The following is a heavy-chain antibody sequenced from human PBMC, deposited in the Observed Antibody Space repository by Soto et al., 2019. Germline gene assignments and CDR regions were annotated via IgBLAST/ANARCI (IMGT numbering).Heavy chain of an antibody. Sequence: EVQLVESGGGLVKPGGSLRLSCAASGFTFSSYSMNWVRQAPGKGLEWVSSISSSSSYIDYADSVKGRFTISRENAKNSLYLQMNSLRAEDTAVYYCARRQLVKPFDIWGQGTMVTVSS. V-gene: IGHV3-21*01. J-gene: IGHJ3*02. CDR1: GFTFSSYS. CDR3: ARRQLVKPFDI. CDR2: ISSSSSYI. D-gene: IGHD6-6*01.